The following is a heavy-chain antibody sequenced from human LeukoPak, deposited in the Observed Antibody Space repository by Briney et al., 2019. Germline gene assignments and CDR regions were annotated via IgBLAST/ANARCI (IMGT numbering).Heavy chain of an antibody. D-gene: IGHD2-15*01. CDR3: ARGAVVAAKNWFDP. V-gene: IGHV3-21*01. Sequence: GGSLRLSCAASGFTFSSYSMNWVRQAPGKGLEWVSSISSSSSYIYYADSVKGRFTISRDNAKNSLYLQMNSLRAEDTAVYYCARGAVVAAKNWFDPWGQGTLVTVSS. J-gene: IGHJ5*02. CDR1: GFTFSSYS. CDR2: ISSSSSYI.